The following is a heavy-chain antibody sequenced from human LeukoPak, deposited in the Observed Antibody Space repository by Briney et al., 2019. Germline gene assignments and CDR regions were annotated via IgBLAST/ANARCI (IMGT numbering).Heavy chain of an antibody. CDR3: ASGGIDGAFDI. CDR1: GGSVSSGSYY. J-gene: IGHJ3*02. Sequence: SETLSLTCTVSGGSVSSGSYYWSWIRQPPEKGLEWIGYIYYSGSTNYNPSLKSRVTISVDTSKNQFSLKLSSVTAADTAVYYCASGGIDGAFDIWGQGTMVTVSS. V-gene: IGHV4-61*01. CDR2: IYYSGST. D-gene: IGHD1-26*01.